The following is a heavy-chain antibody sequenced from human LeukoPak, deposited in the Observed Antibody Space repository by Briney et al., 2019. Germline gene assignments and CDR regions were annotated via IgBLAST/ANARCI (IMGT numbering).Heavy chain of an antibody. CDR2: ISSSGSTI. D-gene: IGHD4-23*01. CDR3: AAGNGGNSDY. V-gene: IGHV3-48*01. Sequence: PGGSLRLSCAASKFTFSSYSMNWVRQAPGKGLEWISYISSSGSTIYYADSVKGRFTISRDNAKNSLYLQMNSLRAEDTAVYYCAAGNGGNSDYWGQGTLVTVSS. CDR1: KFTFSSYS. J-gene: IGHJ4*02.